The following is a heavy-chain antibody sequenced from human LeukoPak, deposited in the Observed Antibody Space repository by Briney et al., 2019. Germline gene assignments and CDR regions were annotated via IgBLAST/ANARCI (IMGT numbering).Heavy chain of an antibody. CDR1: GFIFSTYS. V-gene: IGHV3-21*04. Sequence: PGGSLRLSCVVSGFIFSTYSMKWVRQAPGKGLEWVSSISSSSRYIYYADSVKGRFTISRDNAKNSLYLQMNSLRAEDAAVYYCARAGYFDSSGHYSSFDYWGQGTLVTVSS. D-gene: IGHD3-22*01. J-gene: IGHJ4*02. CDR2: ISSSSRYI. CDR3: ARAGYFDSSGHYSSFDY.